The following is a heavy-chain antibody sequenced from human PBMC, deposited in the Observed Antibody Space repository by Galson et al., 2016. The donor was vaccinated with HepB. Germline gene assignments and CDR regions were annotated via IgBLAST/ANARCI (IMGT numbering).Heavy chain of an antibody. CDR1: GYTFIHYG. V-gene: IGHV1-18*01. Sequence: SVKVSCKASGYTFIHYGISWVRQAPGQGLEWMGWISTDNGDINYAQKFQGRLSMTTDTSTSTAYMELRSLRSDDPAVYYCARTAVTGPRFFSFWGQGTLVSVSS. J-gene: IGHJ4*02. CDR2: ISTDNGDI. D-gene: IGHD4-17*01. CDR3: ARTAVTGPRFFSF.